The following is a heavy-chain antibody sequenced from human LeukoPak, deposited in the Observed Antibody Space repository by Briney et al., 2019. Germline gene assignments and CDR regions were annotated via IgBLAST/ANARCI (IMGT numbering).Heavy chain of an antibody. J-gene: IGHJ4*01. CDR2: ISPTGST. V-gene: IGHV4-34*01. Sequence: SETLSLTCAVYAGSFSGYYWSWIRQPPGRGLEWIGEISPTGSTNYNPSLRSRVTISTDASKNQFSLKLTSLTAADTAVYYCAGDHYLALKYWGHGILVTVSS. CDR3: AGDHYLALKY. D-gene: IGHD1-14*01. CDR1: AGSFSGYY.